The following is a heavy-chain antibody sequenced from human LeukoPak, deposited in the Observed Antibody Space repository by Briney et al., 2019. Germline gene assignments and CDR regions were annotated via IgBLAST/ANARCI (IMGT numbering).Heavy chain of an antibody. CDR3: AKDRGRSSWSGLDYYYMDV. J-gene: IGHJ6*03. V-gene: IGHV3-23*01. D-gene: IGHD6-13*01. CDR1: GFTFSSYG. CDR2: ISGSGGST. Sequence: PGGTLRLSCAASGFTFSSYGMSWVRQAPGKGLEWVSAISGSGGSTYYADSVKGRFTISRDNSKNTLYLQMNSLRAEDTAVYYCAKDRGRSSWSGLDYYYMDVWGKGTTVTIPS.